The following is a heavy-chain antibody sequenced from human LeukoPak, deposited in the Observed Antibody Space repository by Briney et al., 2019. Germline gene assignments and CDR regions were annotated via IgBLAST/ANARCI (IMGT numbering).Heavy chain of an antibody. CDR1: GFNFNNYR. CDR2: IRHDGSNK. D-gene: IGHD2-15*01. Sequence: PGGSLRLSCSESGFNFNNYRMHWVRQAPGKGLEWVAFIRHDGSNKYYADSVKGRFTISRDNSKNTLYLEMNTPRAEDTAVYYCAKDSRAYCSGGSCYPFDYWGQGTLVTVSS. CDR3: AKDSRAYCSGGSCYPFDY. V-gene: IGHV3-30*02. J-gene: IGHJ4*02.